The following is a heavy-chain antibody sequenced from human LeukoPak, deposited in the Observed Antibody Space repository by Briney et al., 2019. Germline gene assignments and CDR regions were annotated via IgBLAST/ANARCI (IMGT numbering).Heavy chain of an antibody. D-gene: IGHD6-19*01. J-gene: IGHJ4*02. CDR3: ARVSDERWSSGWYVDY. Sequence: GGSLRLSCAASGFTFSSYSMNWVRQAPGKGLEWVSYISSSSSTIYYADSVKGRFTISRDNAKNSLYLQMNSLRAEDTAVYYCARVSDERWSSGWYVDYWGQGTLVTVSS. V-gene: IGHV3-48*04. CDR2: ISSSSSTI. CDR1: GFTFSSYS.